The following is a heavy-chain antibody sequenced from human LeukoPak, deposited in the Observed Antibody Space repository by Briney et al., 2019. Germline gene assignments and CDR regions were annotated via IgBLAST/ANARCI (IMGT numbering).Heavy chain of an antibody. CDR3: ARERIYFGSGRDLTDARLFYYYGVDV. J-gene: IGHJ6*02. CDR1: GLTVSSNC. CDR2: IYSDGST. D-gene: IGHD3-10*01. Sequence: GGSLRLSCVASGLTVSSNCMSWVRQAPGQGLQWVSVIYSDGSTYYSDSVKGRFTISRDNSKNILYLQMNSLRAEDTAVYYCARERIYFGSGRDLTDARLFYYYGVDVWGQGTTVTVS. V-gene: IGHV3-53*01.